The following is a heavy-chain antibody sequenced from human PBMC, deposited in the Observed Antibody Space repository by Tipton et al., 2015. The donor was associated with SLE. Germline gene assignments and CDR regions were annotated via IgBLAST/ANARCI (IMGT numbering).Heavy chain of an antibody. CDR1: GGSISSSSYY. Sequence: LKLSCTVSGGSISSSSYYWSWIRQPAGKGLKWLGRIYSSGSTNYNPSLKSRVTISIDTSKNQFSLNLSSVTAADTAVYYCARGPRPTAATHYFQYWGQGTLVSVSS. D-gene: IGHD2-2*01. CDR2: IYSSGST. V-gene: IGHV4-61*02. J-gene: IGHJ1*01. CDR3: ARGPRPTAATHYFQY.